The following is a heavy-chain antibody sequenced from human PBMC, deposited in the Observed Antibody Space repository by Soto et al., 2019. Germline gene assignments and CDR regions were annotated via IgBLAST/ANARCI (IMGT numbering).Heavy chain of an antibody. Sequence: PSETLSLTCTVSGGSISSGGYFWSWIRQHPGKGLEWIGFIYYSGSTYYNPSLKSRVTISVDTSKNQFSLKLSSVTAADTAMYYCARVGAAPYYYYDMDVWGQGPTVTVS. CDR3: ARVGAAPYYYYDMDV. CDR2: IYYSGST. V-gene: IGHV4-31*03. D-gene: IGHD6-6*01. CDR1: GGSISSGGYF. J-gene: IGHJ6*02.